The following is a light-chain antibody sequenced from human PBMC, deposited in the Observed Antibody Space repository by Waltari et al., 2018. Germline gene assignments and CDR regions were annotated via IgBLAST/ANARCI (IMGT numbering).Light chain of an antibody. CDR3: QQRSNWPH. V-gene: IGKV3-11*01. Sequence: EIVLTQSPATLSLSPGERATLACRASQSISSYLAWYQQKPGQAPRLLIYDASNRATGIPARFSGSGSGTDFTLTISSLEPEDFAVYYCQQRSNWPHFGGGTKVEIK. CDR1: QSISSY. CDR2: DAS. J-gene: IGKJ4*01.